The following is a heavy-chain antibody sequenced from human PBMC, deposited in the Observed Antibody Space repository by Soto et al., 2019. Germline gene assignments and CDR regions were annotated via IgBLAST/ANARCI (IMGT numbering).Heavy chain of an antibody. V-gene: IGHV3-23*01. CDR1: GFTFISYA. CDR2: ISGSGGST. Sequence: PGGSLRLSCAASGFTFISYAMSWVRQAPGTGLEWVSAISGSGGSTYYADSVKGRFTISRDNSKNTLYLQMNSLRAEDTAVYYCAKDELITMIVVVTIWGPHDYWGQGTLVTVSS. J-gene: IGHJ4*02. CDR3: AKDELITMIVVVTIWGPHDY. D-gene: IGHD3-22*01.